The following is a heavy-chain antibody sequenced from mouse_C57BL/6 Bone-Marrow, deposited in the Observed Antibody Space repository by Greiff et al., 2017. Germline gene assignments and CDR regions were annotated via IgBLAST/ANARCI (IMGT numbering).Heavy chain of an antibody. D-gene: IGHD1-1*01. CDR3: ARFITTVVATRAWFAY. V-gene: IGHV1-64*01. CDR1: GYTFTSYW. J-gene: IGHJ3*01. CDR2: IHPNSGST. Sequence: VQLQQPGAELVKPGASVKLSCKASGYTFTSYWMHWVKQRPGQGLEWIGMIHPNSGSTNYNEKFKSKATLTVDKSSSTAYMQLSILTSEDSAVYYCARFITTVVATRAWFAYWGQGTLVTVSA.